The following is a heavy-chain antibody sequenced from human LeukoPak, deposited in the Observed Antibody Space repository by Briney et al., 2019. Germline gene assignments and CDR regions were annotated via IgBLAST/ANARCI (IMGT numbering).Heavy chain of an antibody. CDR1: GGSFSGYY. Sequence: PSETLSLTCAVYGGSFSGYYWSWIRQPPGKGLEWIGEINHSGSTNYNPSLKSRVTISVDTSKNQFSLKLSSVTAADTAAYYCARGSGRPYYYDSSGYYYRGYFDYWGQGTLVTVSS. CDR2: INHSGST. J-gene: IGHJ4*02. V-gene: IGHV4-34*01. CDR3: ARGSGRPYYYDSSGYYYRGYFDY. D-gene: IGHD3-22*01.